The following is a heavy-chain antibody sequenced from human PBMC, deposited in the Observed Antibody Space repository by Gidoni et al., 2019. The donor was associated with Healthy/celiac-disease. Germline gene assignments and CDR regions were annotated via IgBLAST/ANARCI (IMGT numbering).Heavy chain of an antibody. CDR3: ARDYSTITFGGVIVRPPYYYGMDV. CDR1: GYTFTSYY. D-gene: IGHD3-16*02. V-gene: IGHV1-46*01. CDR2: INPSGGST. J-gene: IGHJ6*02. Sequence: QVQLVQSGAEVKKPGASVKVSCKASGYTFTSYYMHWLRQAPGQGLEWMGIINPSGGSTSYAQKFQGRVTMTRDTSTSTVYMELSSLRSEDTAVYYCARDYSTITFGGVIVRPPYYYGMDVWGQGTTVTVSS.